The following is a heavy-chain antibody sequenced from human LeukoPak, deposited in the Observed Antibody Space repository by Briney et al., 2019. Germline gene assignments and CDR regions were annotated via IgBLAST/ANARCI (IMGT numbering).Heavy chain of an antibody. J-gene: IGHJ5*02. D-gene: IGHD3-3*01. CDR3: ARMVWSTGPHP. Sequence: SETLSLTCTVSGGSISSSSYYWGWIRQPPGKGLDWIGSIYYSGSTYYNPSLKSRVTISVDTSKNQFSLKLSSVTAADTAVYYCARMVWSTGPHPWGQGTLVTVSS. CDR2: IYYSGST. CDR1: GGSISSSSYY. V-gene: IGHV4-39*01.